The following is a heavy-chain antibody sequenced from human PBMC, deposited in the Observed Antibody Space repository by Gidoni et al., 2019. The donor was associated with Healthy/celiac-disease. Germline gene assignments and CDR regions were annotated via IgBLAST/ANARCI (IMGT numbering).Heavy chain of an antibody. J-gene: IGHJ4*02. CDR3: ARGPIAVAGIESYYFDY. CDR1: GGHFSSYA. CDR2: TIPILGIA. V-gene: IGHV1-69*09. Sequence: QVQLVQSGAEVKKPGSSVKVSCQASGGHFSSYAISWVRQAPGQGLDWMGSTIPILGIANYAQKFQGRVTITADKSTSTAYMELSSLRSEDTAVYYCARGPIAVAGIESYYFDYWGQGTLVTVSS. D-gene: IGHD6-19*01.